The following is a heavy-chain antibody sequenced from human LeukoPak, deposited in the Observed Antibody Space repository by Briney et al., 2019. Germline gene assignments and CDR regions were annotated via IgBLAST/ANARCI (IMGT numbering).Heavy chain of an antibody. CDR2: ISSSSSYI. D-gene: IGHD3-22*01. CDR1: GFTFSSYS. V-gene: IGHV3-21*01. CDR3: AIQPYYYDSSGYIDI. J-gene: IGHJ3*02. Sequence: GGSLRLPCAASGFTFSSYSMNWVRQAPGKGLEWVSSISSSSSYIYYADSVKGRFTISRDNAKNSLYLQMNSLRAEDTAVYYCAIQPYYYDSSGYIDIWGQGTMVTVSS.